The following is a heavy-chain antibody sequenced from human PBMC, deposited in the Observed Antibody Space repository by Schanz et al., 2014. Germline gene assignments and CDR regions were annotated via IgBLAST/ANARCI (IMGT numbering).Heavy chain of an antibody. D-gene: IGHD2-2*02. CDR2: ISWNRGTI. Sequence: EVQLVESGGGLVQPGRSLRLSCAASGFTFDDYAMHWVRHGPGKGLEWVSGISWNRGTIGYADSVKGRFTISRDNAKNSLYLQMNSLSPEDTALYYCAKSRYCTSTSCHIFDYWGQGTLVTVSS. J-gene: IGHJ4*02. CDR3: AKSRYCTSTSCHIFDY. V-gene: IGHV3-9*01. CDR1: GFTFDDYA.